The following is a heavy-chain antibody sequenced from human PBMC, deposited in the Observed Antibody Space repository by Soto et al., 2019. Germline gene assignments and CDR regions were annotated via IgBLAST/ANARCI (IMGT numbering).Heavy chain of an antibody. D-gene: IGHD3-10*01. J-gene: IGHJ6*03. V-gene: IGHV4-31*03. CDR3: ARSRYYYGSGSFSRPQYYMDV. CDR1: GGSISSGGYY. CDR2: IYYSGST. Sequence: SETLSLTCTVSGGSISSGGYYWSWIRQHPGKGLEWIGYIYYSGSTYYNPSLKSRVTISVDTSKNQFSLKLSSVTAADTAVYYCARSRYYYGSGSFSRPQYYMDVWGKGTTVTVSS.